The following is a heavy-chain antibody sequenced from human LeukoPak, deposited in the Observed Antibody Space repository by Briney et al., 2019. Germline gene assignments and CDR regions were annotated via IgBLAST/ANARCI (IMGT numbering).Heavy chain of an antibody. V-gene: IGHV4-4*02. CDR1: GGSISSSNW. CDR3: ARGTYSYGYYYYGMDV. CDR2: IYHSGST. D-gene: IGHD5-18*01. Sequence: SETLSLTCAVSGGSISSSNWWSWVRQPPGKGLEWIGEIYHSGSTNYNPSLKSRVTISVDKSKNQFSLKLSSVTAADTAVYYCARGTYSYGYYYYGMDVWGQGTTVTVSS. J-gene: IGHJ6*02.